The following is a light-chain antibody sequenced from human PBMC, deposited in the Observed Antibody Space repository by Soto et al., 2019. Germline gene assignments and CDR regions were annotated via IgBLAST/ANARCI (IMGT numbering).Light chain of an antibody. J-gene: IGKJ1*01. CDR3: QHYNSYSEA. V-gene: IGKV1-5*03. Sequence: DIQMTQSPSTLSGSVGDRVTITCRASQTISSWLAWYQQKPGKAPKLLIYKASTLKSGDPSRFSGSGSGTEFTFTISSLQPDDFATYYCQHYNSYSEAFGQGTKVELK. CDR2: KAS. CDR1: QTISSW.